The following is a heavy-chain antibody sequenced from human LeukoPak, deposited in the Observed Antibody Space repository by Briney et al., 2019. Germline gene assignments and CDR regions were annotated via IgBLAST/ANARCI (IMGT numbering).Heavy chain of an antibody. CDR2: INHSGST. CDR3: ARRRGAYCSGGSCYSPFLWFDY. J-gene: IGHJ4*02. Sequence: KPSETLSLTCAVYGGSFSGYYWSWIRQPPGKGLEWIGEINHSGSTNYNPPLKSRVTISVDTSKNQFSLKLSSVTAADTAVYYCARRRGAYCSGGSCYSPFLWFDYWGQGTLVTVSS. D-gene: IGHD2-15*01. CDR1: GGSFSGYY. V-gene: IGHV4-34*01.